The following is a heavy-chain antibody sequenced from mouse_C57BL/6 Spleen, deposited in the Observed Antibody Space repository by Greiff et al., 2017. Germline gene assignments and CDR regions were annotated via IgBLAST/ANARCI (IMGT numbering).Heavy chain of an antibody. CDR1: GYTFTSYG. CDR3: ARERVDD. Sequence: QVQLKESGAELARPGASVKLSCKASGYTFTSYGISWVKQRTGQGLEWIGEIYPRSGNTYYNEKFKGKATLTADKASSTAYMELRSLTSEDSAGYFCARERVDDWGQGTTLTVSS. J-gene: IGHJ2*01. V-gene: IGHV1-81*01. CDR2: IYPRSGNT.